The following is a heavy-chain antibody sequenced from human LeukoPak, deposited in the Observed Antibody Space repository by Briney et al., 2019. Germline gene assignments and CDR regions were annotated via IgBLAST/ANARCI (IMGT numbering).Heavy chain of an antibody. CDR2: ISSSGSTI. Sequence: PGGSLRLSCAASGFTFSNYEMNWVRLAPGKGLGWVSDISSSGSTIYYADSVKGRFTISRDNAKNSLYLQMNSLRAEDTAVYYCVRAGAMTRIDGFDPWGQGTLVTVSS. CDR1: GFTFSNYE. V-gene: IGHV3-48*03. J-gene: IGHJ5*02. D-gene: IGHD1/OR15-1a*01. CDR3: VRAGAMTRIDGFDP.